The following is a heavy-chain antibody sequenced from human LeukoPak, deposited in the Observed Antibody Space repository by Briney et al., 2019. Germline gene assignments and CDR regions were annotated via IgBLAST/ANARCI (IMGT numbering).Heavy chain of an antibody. Sequence: GGSLRLSCAASGFTFSSYEMNWVRQAPGKGLEWVSYISSSGSTIYYADSVKGRFTISRDNAKNSLYLQMNSLRAEDTAVYYCARGSNTVTTQYDYWGQGTLVTVSS. J-gene: IGHJ4*02. CDR3: ARGSNTVTTQYDY. D-gene: IGHD4-17*01. CDR2: ISSSGSTI. CDR1: GFTFSSYE. V-gene: IGHV3-48*03.